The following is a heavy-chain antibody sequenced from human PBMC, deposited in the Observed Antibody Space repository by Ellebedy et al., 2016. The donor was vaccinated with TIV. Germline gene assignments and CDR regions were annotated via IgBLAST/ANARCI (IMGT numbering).Heavy chain of an antibody. CDR3: ARDSAAAEDYIEYFQH. Sequence: PGGSLRLSCATSGFTFSAYDMNWVRQAPGQGLEWLSSISTTSDYKYYADSVTGRFTVSRDNAKNSLYLQMDSLRVEDTAVYFCARDSAAAEDYIEYFQHWGQGTLVTVSS. J-gene: IGHJ1*01. V-gene: IGHV3-21*01. CDR2: ISTTSDYK. CDR1: GFTFSAYD. D-gene: IGHD6-13*01.